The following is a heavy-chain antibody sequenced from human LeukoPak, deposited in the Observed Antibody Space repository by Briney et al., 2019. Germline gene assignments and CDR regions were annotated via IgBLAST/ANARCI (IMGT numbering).Heavy chain of an antibody. CDR3: ARRTLLWFGEFPFDY. V-gene: IGHV4-39*01. CDR2: IYSSGST. J-gene: IGHJ4*02. CDR1: GASISGSGYY. Sequence: SETLSLTCTVSGASISGSGYYWGWIRQPPGKGLEWIGSIYSSGSTYYNASLQSRVTISIETSKNQISLRLNSVTAADTAVYYCARRTLLWFGEFPFDYWGQGTLVTVSS. D-gene: IGHD3-10*01.